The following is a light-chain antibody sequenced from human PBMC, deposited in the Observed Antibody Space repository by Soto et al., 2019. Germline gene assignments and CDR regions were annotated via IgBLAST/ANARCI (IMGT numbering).Light chain of an antibody. CDR2: KVS. J-gene: IGKJ4*01. Sequence: DVVMTQSPLSLPVTLGQPASISCRSSQSLVYSDGNTYLNWFQQRPGQSPRRLIYKVSNRDSGVPDRFSGSGSGTDFTLTISGLQPDDFATYYCLQDYNYPLTFGGGTKVDIK. CDR3: LQDYNYPLT. V-gene: IGKV2-30*01. CDR1: QSLVYSDGNTY.